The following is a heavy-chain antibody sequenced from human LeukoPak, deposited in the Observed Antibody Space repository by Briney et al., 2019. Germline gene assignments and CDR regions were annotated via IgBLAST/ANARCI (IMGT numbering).Heavy chain of an antibody. Sequence: GGSLRLSCAASGFTFSSYGMHWVRQAPGKGLEWLAVIWYDGSNKYYADSVKGRFTISSDNSKNTLYLQMNSLRVEDTAVYYCAWGGSSGYYYGLHSWGQGTLVTVSS. CDR2: IWYDGSNK. CDR3: AWGGSSGYYYGLHS. CDR1: GFTFSSYG. D-gene: IGHD3-22*01. V-gene: IGHV3-33*01. J-gene: IGHJ4*02.